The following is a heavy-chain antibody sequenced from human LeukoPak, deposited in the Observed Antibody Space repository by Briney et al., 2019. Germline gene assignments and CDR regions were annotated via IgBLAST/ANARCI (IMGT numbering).Heavy chain of an antibody. CDR2: IYPGDSDT. V-gene: IGHV5-51*01. CDR3: ARGAGMVRGVINPYGMDV. D-gene: IGHD3-10*01. J-gene: IGHJ6*02. Sequence: GESLKISCKGSGYTFTSYWIGWVRQMPGKGLEWMGIIYPGDSDTRYSPSFQGQVTISADKSISTAYLQWSSLKASDTAMYYCARGAGMVRGVINPYGMDVWGQGTTVTVSS. CDR1: GYTFTSYW.